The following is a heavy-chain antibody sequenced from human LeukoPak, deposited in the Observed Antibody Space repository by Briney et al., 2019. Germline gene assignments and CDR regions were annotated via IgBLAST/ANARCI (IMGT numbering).Heavy chain of an antibody. J-gene: IGHJ4*02. D-gene: IGHD2-21*01. Sequence: GGSLRLSCAASGFTVSSNYMSWVRQAPGKGLEWVSIIYSGGSTFYADSVKGRFTISRDNAKNSLYLQMNSLRAEDTAVYYCCGASFDYWGQGTLVTVSS. CDR2: IYSGGST. V-gene: IGHV3-53*01. CDR3: CGASFDY. CDR1: GFTVSSNY.